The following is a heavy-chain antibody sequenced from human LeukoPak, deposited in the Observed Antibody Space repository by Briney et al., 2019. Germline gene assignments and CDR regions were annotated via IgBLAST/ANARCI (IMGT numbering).Heavy chain of an antibody. D-gene: IGHD3-22*01. CDR2: INPNSGGT. J-gene: IGHJ1*01. CDR1: DYTFTGNY. Sequence: ASVKVSCKASDYTFTGNYMHWVRQAPGQGLEWMGWINPNSGGTNYAQKFQGRVTMTRDTSISTAYMELNRLRSDDTAVYYCARGSYDSSDFEYFHHWGQGTLVTVSS. CDR3: ARGSYDSSDFEYFHH. V-gene: IGHV1-2*02.